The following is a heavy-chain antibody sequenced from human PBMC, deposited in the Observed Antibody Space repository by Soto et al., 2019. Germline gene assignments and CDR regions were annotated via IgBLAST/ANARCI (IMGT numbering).Heavy chain of an antibody. D-gene: IGHD5-12*01. CDR2: IYPGDSRS. J-gene: IGHJ4*02. CDR1: GYGFSGYW. CDR3: ARHGSAYEFGCFDF. V-gene: IGHV5-51*01. Sequence: GESLKISCKGSGYGFSGYWIGWVRQMPGKGLEWMGIIYPGDSRSRYSPSFQGQVTMSFDKSISTAYLQWSSLKASDTAIYYCARHGSAYEFGCFDFWGQGTLVTVSS.